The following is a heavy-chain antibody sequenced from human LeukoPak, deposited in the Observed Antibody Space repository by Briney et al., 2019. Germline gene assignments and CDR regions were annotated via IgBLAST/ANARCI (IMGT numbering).Heavy chain of an antibody. D-gene: IGHD3-22*01. CDR2: ISYDGSNK. CDR3: AKTAAPDYYDSSSPKYYFDY. Sequence: GGSLRLSCAASGFTFSSYGMHWVRQAPGKGLEWVAVISYDGSNKYYADSVKGRFTISRDNSKNTLYLQMNSLRAEDTAVYYCAKTAAPDYYDSSSPKYYFDYWGQGTLVTVSS. V-gene: IGHV3-30*18. CDR1: GFTFSSYG. J-gene: IGHJ4*02.